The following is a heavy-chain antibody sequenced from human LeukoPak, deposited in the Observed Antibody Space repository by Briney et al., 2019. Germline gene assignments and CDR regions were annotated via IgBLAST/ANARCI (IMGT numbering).Heavy chain of an antibody. CDR3: AKVEYSSNIPQH. CDR2: ISGSGGRT. V-gene: IGHV3-23*01. CDR1: GVTFSSYA. J-gene: IGHJ1*01. D-gene: IGHD6-6*01. Sequence: GGSLRLSCAASGVTFSSYAMSWVRQAPGKGLEWVSAISGSGGRTYYADSVKGRFTISRDNSKNTQYLQMNSLRAEDTAVYYCAKVEYSSNIPQHWGQGTLVTVSS.